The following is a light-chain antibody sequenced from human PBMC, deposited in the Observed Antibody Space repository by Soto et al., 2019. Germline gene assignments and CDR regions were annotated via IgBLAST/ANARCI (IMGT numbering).Light chain of an antibody. Sequence: EIVMTQSPATLSVSPGERATLSCRARQSVSSNLAWYQQKPGQAPRLLIYGASTRATGIPARFSGSGSGAEFTLTISSLQSEDFAVYYCQQYNNWSTFGQGTKVEIK. CDR2: GAS. CDR1: QSVSSN. J-gene: IGKJ1*01. CDR3: QQYNNWST. V-gene: IGKV3-15*01.